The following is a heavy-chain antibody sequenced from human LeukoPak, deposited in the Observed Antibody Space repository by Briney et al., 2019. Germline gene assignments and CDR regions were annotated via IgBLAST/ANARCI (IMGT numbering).Heavy chain of an antibody. D-gene: IGHD3-9*01. V-gene: IGHV4-39*01. J-gene: IGHJ4*02. Sequence: SETLSLTCTVSGGSISSSSYYWGWIRQPPGKGLEWIGSIYYSGSTYYNPSLKSRVTISVDTSENQFSLKLSSVTAADTAVYYCARHPYDTTVDYWGQGTLVTVSS. CDR1: GGSISSSSYY. CDR2: IYYSGST. CDR3: ARHPYDTTVDY.